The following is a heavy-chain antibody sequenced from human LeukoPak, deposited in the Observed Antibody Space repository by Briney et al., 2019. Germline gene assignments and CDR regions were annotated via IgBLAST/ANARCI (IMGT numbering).Heavy chain of an antibody. CDR3: AKGLYYFDY. D-gene: IGHD6-19*01. J-gene: IGHJ4*02. V-gene: IGHV3-23*01. CDR2: ISGSGGST. Sequence: PGRSLRLSCAASGFTFTNYAVSWVRQAPGKGLEWVSAISGSGGSTYYADSVKGRFTISRDNSKNTQYLQMNSLRAEDTAVYYCAKGLYYFDYWGQGTLVTVSS. CDR1: GFTFTNYA.